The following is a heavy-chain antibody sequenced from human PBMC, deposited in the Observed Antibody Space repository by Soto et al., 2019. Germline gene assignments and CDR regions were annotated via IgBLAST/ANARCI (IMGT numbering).Heavy chain of an antibody. Sequence: PSETLSLTCTVSGGSISSSSYYWGWIRQPPGKGLEWIGSIYYSGSTYYNPSLKSRVTISVDTSKNQFSLKLSSVTAADTAVYYCASTDSSTSCYLNGSCYPTSFDYWGQGTLVTVSS. J-gene: IGHJ4*02. V-gene: IGHV4-39*01. CDR3: ASTDSSTSCYLNGSCYPTSFDY. CDR2: IYYSGST. CDR1: GGSISSSSYY. D-gene: IGHD2-2*01.